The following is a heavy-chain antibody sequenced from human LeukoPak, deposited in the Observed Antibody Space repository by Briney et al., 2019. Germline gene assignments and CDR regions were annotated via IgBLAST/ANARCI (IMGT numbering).Heavy chain of an antibody. CDR3: ARDVQGGYCSSASCYSDY. Sequence: GGSLSLSCAASGFSFSSYWMHWVRQAPGKGLVWVSRINSDGSSTIYADSVRGRFTISRDNSKNTLYLQMNSLRVDDTAVYYCARDVQGGYCSSASCYSDYWGQGTLVTVSS. CDR1: GFSFSSYW. CDR2: INSDGSST. J-gene: IGHJ4*02. V-gene: IGHV3-74*01. D-gene: IGHD2-2*01.